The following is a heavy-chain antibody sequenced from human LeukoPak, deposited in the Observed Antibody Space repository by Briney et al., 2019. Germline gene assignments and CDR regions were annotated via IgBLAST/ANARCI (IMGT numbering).Heavy chain of an antibody. V-gene: IGHV3-48*01. Sequence: GGSLRLSCAASGFTFSIYSMNWVRQAPGKGLEWVSYISSSSRSIYYADSVKGRFTISRDNAKNSLYLQMNSLTAEDTAVYYCAKRTGNSGPFDYWGQGTRVTVSS. D-gene: IGHD4-23*01. CDR3: AKRTGNSGPFDY. CDR1: GFTFSIYS. J-gene: IGHJ4*02. CDR2: ISSSSRSI.